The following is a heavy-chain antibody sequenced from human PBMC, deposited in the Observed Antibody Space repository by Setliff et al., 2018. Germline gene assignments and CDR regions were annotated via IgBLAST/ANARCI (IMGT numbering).Heavy chain of an antibody. D-gene: IGHD1-1*01. Sequence: GGSLRLSCVASGFTFSNYGMHWVRQAPGRGLEWVAYTTDDGSAKFYSDSVKGRFTISKDNSKNTLYLQMKSLRTEDTAVYYCANFQTPRLGDVGSWGQGTQVTVSSGESSQPLSSNPKYFDFWGQGTLVTVSS. CDR2: TTDDGSAK. J-gene: IGHJ4*02. V-gene: IGHV3-30*18. CDR3: ANFQTPRLGDVGSWGQGTQVTVSSGESSQPLSSNPKYFDF. CDR1: GFTFSNYG.